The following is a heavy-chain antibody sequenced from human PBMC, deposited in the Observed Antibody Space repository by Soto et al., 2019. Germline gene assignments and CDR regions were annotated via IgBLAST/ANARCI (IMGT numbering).Heavy chain of an antibody. Sequence: KQSQTLSLTCAISGDSVSSNSAAWNWIRQSPSRGLEWLGRTYYRSKWYNDYAVSVKSRITINPDTSKNQFSLQLNSVTPEDTAVYYCAREEQSYDYIWGSYRYTGFDYWGQGTLVTVSS. D-gene: IGHD3-16*02. CDR2: TYYRSKWYN. J-gene: IGHJ4*02. CDR1: GDSVSSNSAA. CDR3: AREEQSYDYIWGSYRYTGFDY. V-gene: IGHV6-1*01.